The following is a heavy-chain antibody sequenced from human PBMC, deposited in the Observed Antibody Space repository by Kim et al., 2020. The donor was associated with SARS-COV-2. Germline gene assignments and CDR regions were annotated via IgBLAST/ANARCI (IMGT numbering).Heavy chain of an antibody. J-gene: IGHJ3*02. CDR2: IYYSGST. D-gene: IGHD2-21*02. CDR1: GGSVSSGSYY. V-gene: IGHV4-61*01. CDR3: ARGPWMVTAMDAFDI. Sequence: SETLSLTCTVSGGSVSSGSYYWSWIRQPPGKGLEWIGYIYYSGSTNYNPSLKSRVTISVDTSKTQFSLKLSSVTAADTAVYYCARGPWMVTAMDAFDIWGQGTMVTVSS.